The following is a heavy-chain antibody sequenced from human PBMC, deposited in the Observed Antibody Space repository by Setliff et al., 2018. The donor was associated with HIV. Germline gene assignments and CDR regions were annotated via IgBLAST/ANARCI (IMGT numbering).Heavy chain of an antibody. Sequence: PSETLSLTCTVSGGSFTSRSYYWGWIRQHPGRGLEWLGYVYYTGESFYKPSLGGRVTILQDKSKNQFSLELRSVTAADTAVYYCASATVGGASPFDSWGPGTLVTVSS. J-gene: IGHJ4*02. D-gene: IGHD4-4*01. CDR1: GGSFTSRSYY. V-gene: IGHV4-31*03. CDR3: ASATVGGASPFDS. CDR2: VYYTGES.